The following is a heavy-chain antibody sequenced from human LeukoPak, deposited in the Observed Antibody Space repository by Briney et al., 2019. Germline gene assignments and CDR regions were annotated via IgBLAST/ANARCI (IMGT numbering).Heavy chain of an antibody. CDR1: GGSISSGSYY. CDR3: ARDSSGYSPFDC. CDR2: IYTSGST. J-gene: IGHJ4*02. V-gene: IGHV4-61*02. Sequence: SQTLSLTCTVSGGSISSGSYYWSWIRQPAGKGLEWIGRIYTSGSTNYNPSLKSRVTISVDTSKNQFSLKLSSVTAADTAVYYCARDSSGYSPFDCWGQGTLVTVSS. D-gene: IGHD3-22*01.